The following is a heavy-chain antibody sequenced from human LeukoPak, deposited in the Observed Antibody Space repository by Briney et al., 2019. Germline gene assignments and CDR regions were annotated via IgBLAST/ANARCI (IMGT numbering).Heavy chain of an antibody. CDR3: ARGRSCAGGCSCYLSGRNWFDP. CDR1: GGPFSSYA. D-gene: IGHD2-15*01. Sequence: SVKVSCKASGGPFSSYAISWVRLAPGQGLEWMGGIIPIFGTANYAQKFQGRVTITADESTSTAYMELSSLRSEDTAVYYCARGRSCAGGCSCYLSGRNWFDPWGQGTLVTVSS. V-gene: IGHV1-69*01. J-gene: IGHJ5*02. CDR2: IIPIFGTA.